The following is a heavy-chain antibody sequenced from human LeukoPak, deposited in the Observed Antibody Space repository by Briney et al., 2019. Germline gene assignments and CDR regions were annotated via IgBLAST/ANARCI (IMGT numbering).Heavy chain of an antibody. D-gene: IGHD1-1*01. J-gene: IGHJ4*02. CDR1: GFTFSSYW. V-gene: IGHV3-7*01. CDR3: ARTGSYFDH. CDR2: IKQDVSEK. Sequence: GGSLRLSCAASGFTFSSYWMTWVRQAPGKGLEWVANIKQDVSEKYYVDSVKGRFTISRDNAKNSLYLQMNSLRAEDTAAYYCARTGSYFDHWGQGTLVTVST.